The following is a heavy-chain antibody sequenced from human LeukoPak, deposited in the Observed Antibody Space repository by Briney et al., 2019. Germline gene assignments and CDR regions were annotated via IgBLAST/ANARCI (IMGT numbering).Heavy chain of an antibody. CDR1: GFTFSSYA. CDR2: ISSAGGIPT. J-gene: IGHJ4*02. V-gene: IGHV3-23*01. CDR3: AKLPHSRGGSYSDY. D-gene: IGHD3-10*01. Sequence: PGGSLRLSCAASGFTFSSYAISWARQAPGKGLEWVSTISSAGGIPTYYADSVKGRFTISRDNSKNTVYLQMNNLRAEDTAVYYCAKLPHSRGGSYSDYWGQGTLVTVSS.